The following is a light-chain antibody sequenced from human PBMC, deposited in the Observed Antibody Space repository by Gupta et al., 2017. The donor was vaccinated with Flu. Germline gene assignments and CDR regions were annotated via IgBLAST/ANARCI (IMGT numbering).Light chain of an antibody. J-gene: IGLJ2*01. CDR2: EHD. Sequence: SYVLTQPPSASVAPGPADTITCGGDNIGSYMVHWYQQRPGQAPVLIVYEHDDRPAGIPDRLSGANSGTTATLTIRRVEAGDEADYYCQVWDSDGDRVVFGGGTKLTVL. V-gene: IGLV3-21*02. CDR3: QVWDSDGDRVV. CDR1: NIGSYM.